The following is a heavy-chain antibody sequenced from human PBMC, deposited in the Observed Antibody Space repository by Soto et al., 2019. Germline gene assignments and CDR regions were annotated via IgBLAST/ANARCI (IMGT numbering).Heavy chain of an antibody. Sequence: QVQLVQSGAEVKKPGASVKVSCKASGYTFTSYGISWVRQAPGQGLEWMGWISAYNGNTNYAQKLQGRVTMTTDTXXSXAXXELRSLRSDDTAVYYCARDQVLGGGSCYPECWFDPWGQGTLVTVSS. V-gene: IGHV1-18*01. CDR3: ARDQVLGGGSCYPECWFDP. D-gene: IGHD2-15*01. J-gene: IGHJ5*02. CDR1: GYTFTSYG. CDR2: ISAYNGNT.